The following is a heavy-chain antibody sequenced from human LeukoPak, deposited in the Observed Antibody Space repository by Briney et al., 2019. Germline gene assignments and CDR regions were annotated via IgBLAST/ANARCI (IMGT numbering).Heavy chain of an antibody. D-gene: IGHD3-3*01. J-gene: IGHJ6*02. CDR3: ARDTNREQDI. Sequence: GGSLRLSCAASGFSFSGDYIHWVRQAPGKGLEYVSAISGNGVTTHYTNSVKGRFTISRDNSKNTVYLQMGSLSTGDTAVYYCARDTNREQDIWGQGTTVTVS. V-gene: IGHV3-64*01. CDR2: ISGNGVTT. CDR1: GFSFSGDY.